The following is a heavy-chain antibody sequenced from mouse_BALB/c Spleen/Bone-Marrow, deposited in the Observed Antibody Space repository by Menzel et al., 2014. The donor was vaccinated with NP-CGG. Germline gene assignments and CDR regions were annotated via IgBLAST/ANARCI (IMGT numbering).Heavy chain of an antibody. CDR2: IYPGSGST. V-gene: IGHV1-77*01. CDR3: ANGVDY. CDR1: GYTFTDYV. Sequence: QVQLQQSGPELVKPGASVKMSCKASGYTFTDYVISWVKQRTGQGLEWIGEIYPGSGSTYYNEKFKGKATLTADKSSNTAYMRLSSLTSEDSAVYFCANGVDYWGQGTTLSVSS. J-gene: IGHJ2*01.